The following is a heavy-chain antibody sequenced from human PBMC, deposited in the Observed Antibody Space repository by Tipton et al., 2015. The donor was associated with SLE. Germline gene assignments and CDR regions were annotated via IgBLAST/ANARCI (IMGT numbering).Heavy chain of an antibody. CDR1: GGSISSYY. V-gene: IGHV4-39*07. Sequence: TLSLTCTVSGGSISSYYWGWIRQPPGKGLEWIGSIYYSGSTYYNPSLKSRVTISVDTSKNQFSLKLSSVTAADTAVYYCAREASYPFGMDVWGQGTTVTVSS. J-gene: IGHJ6*02. CDR3: AREASYPFGMDV. CDR2: IYYSGST. D-gene: IGHD1-26*01.